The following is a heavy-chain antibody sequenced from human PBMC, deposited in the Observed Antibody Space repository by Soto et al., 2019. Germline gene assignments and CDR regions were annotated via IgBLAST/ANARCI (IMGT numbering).Heavy chain of an antibody. CDR1: GYTFTSYG. CDR3: ARVGYCSSTSCQKFTRGEKTFDY. Sequence: QVQLVLSGAEVKKPGASVKVSCKASGYTFTSYGISWVRQAPGQGLEWMGWNSAYNGNTNYAQKLQGRVTMTTDTSXXTXXXEXRSXRSDDTAVYYCARVGYCSSTSCQKFTRGEKTFDYWGQGTLVTVSS. V-gene: IGHV1-18*04. CDR2: NSAYNGNT. J-gene: IGHJ4*02. D-gene: IGHD2-2*01.